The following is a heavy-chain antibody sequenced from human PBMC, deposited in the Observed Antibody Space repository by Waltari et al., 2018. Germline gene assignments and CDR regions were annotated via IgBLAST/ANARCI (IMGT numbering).Heavy chain of an antibody. CDR1: GGSLSSSSYY. D-gene: IGHD6-19*01. J-gene: IGHJ4*02. Sequence: QLQLQESGPGLVKPSETLSFTCTVSGGSLSSSSYYWGWIRQPPGKGLEWIGSIYYSGRTYYNPSLKSRVTISVDTSKNQFSLKLSSVTAADTAVYYCATKRESSASGFDYWGQGTLVTVSS. CDR2: IYYSGRT. V-gene: IGHV4-39*01. CDR3: ATKRESSASGFDY.